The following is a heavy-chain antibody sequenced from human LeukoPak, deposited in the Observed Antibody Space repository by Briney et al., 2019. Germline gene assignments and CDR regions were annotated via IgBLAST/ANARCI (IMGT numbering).Heavy chain of an antibody. Sequence: SETLSLTCTVSGGSISSYYWSWIRQPPGKGLEWIGYIYYSGSTNYNPSLKSRVTISVDTSKNQFSLKLSSVTAEDTAVYYCARGSAMVYYWGQGPLVTVSS. D-gene: IGHD5-18*01. CDR1: GGSISSYY. V-gene: IGHV4-59*01. J-gene: IGHJ4*02. CDR3: ARGSAMVYY. CDR2: IYYSGST.